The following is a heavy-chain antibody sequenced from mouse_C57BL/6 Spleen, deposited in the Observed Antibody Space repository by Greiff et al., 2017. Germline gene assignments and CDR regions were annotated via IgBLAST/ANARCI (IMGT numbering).Heavy chain of an antibody. Sequence: QVHVKQPGAELVKPGASVKLSCKASGYTFTSYWMHWVKQRPGRGLEWIGRIDPNSGGTKYNEKFKSKATLTVDKPSSTAYMQLSSLTSEDSAVYDCERDGSTYYAMDYWGQGTSVTVSS. CDR2: IDPNSGGT. CDR3: ERDGSTYYAMDY. V-gene: IGHV1-72*01. D-gene: IGHD1-1*01. J-gene: IGHJ4*01. CDR1: GYTFTSYW.